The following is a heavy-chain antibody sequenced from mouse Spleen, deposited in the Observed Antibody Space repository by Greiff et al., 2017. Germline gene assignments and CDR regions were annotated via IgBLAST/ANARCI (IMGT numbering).Heavy chain of an antibody. Sequence: VQLQQSGAELVKPGASVKLSCKASGYTFTSYWMQWVKQRPGQGLEWIGEIDPSDSYTNYNQKFKGKATLTVDTSSSTAYMQLSSLTSEDSAVYYCARRGLRAMDYWGQGTSVTVSS. V-gene: IGHV1-50*01. CDR3: ARRGLRAMDY. CDR2: IDPSDSYT. J-gene: IGHJ4*01. CDR1: GYTFTSYW. D-gene: IGHD2-4*01.